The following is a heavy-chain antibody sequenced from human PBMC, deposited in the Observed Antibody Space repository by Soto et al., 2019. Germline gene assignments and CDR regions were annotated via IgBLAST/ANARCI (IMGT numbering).Heavy chain of an antibody. V-gene: IGHV4-39*01. D-gene: IGHD6-13*01. CDR3: ASHSMSAGTPLSDYFDY. CDR2: IYYSGST. Sequence: SETLSLTCTVSGGSISSSSYYWGWIRQPPGKGLEWIGSIYYSGSTYYNPSLKSRVTISVDTSKNQFSLKLSSVTAADTAVYYCASHSMSAGTPLSDYFDYWGQGTLVTVSS. CDR1: GGSISSSSYY. J-gene: IGHJ4*02.